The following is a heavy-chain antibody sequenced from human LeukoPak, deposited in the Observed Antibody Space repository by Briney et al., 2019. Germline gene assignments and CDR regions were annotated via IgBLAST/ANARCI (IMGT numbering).Heavy chain of an antibody. CDR2: IYYSGST. V-gene: IGHV4-30-4*01. CDR1: GGSISSGDYY. Sequence: PSETLSLTCTVSGGSISSGDYYWSWIRQPPGTGLEWIGYIYYSGSTYYNPSLKSRVTISVDTSKNQFSLKLSSVTAADTAVYYCARDPNYYDSSGYYSRWGQGTLVTVSS. CDR3: ARDPNYYDSSGYYSR. D-gene: IGHD3-22*01. J-gene: IGHJ4*02.